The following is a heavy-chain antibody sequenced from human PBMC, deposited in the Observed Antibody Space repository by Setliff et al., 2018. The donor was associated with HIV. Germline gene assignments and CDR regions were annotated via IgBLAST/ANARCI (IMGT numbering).Heavy chain of an antibody. CDR2: ISSSGTT. CDR1: DDSFSNYD. D-gene: IGHD2-21*01. CDR3: ARLGRAIDDGGSSLRLDF. V-gene: IGHV4-4*09. Sequence: SETLSLTCVVSDDSFSNYDWTWIRQSPGKALEWIGHISSSGTTNYNPSLRSRVTISMETSNTRFSLWLRSATAADTATYFCARLGRAIDDGGSSLRLDFWGQGMLVTVSS. J-gene: IGHJ4*02.